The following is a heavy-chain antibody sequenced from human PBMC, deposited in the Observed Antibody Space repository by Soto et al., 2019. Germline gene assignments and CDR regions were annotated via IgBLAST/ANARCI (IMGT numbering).Heavy chain of an antibody. V-gene: IGHV3-30*18. Sequence: QVQLVESGGGVVQPGRSLRLSCAASGFTFSSYGMHWVRQAPGKGLEWVAVISYDGSNKYYADSVKGRFTISRDNSKNTLYLQMNSLRAEDTAVYYCAKDLGIVGAPVGIDYWGQGTLVTVSS. J-gene: IGHJ4*02. CDR2: ISYDGSNK. CDR3: AKDLGIVGAPVGIDY. D-gene: IGHD1-26*01. CDR1: GFTFSSYG.